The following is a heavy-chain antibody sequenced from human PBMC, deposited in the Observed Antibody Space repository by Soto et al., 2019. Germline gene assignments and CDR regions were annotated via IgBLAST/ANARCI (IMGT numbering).Heavy chain of an antibody. CDR2: IGGSGGYK. CDR3: AKTMARLGGYDMTWLAP. Sequence: GGSLRLSCAASGFFFSSYAMSWVRQAPGKGLEWVSGIGGSGGYKSYEDSVKGRFTISRDNSKNTLFLQMNSLRVEDTAVYYCAKTMARLGGYDMTWLAPWGQGTMVTVSS. J-gene: IGHJ5*02. D-gene: IGHD5-12*01. V-gene: IGHV3-23*01. CDR1: GFFFSSYA.